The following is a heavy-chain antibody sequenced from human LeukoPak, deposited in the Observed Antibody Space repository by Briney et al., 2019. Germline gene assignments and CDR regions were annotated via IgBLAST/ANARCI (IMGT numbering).Heavy chain of an antibody. D-gene: IGHD3-22*01. Sequence: GGSLRLSCAASGFSFDDYAMHWVRQAPGQGLEWVSGISWKSGSIGYADSVKGRFTISRDNAKNSLYLQMNSLRAEDTALYYCAKVHGYYDSSGYYSLWGQGTLVTVSS. J-gene: IGHJ4*02. CDR2: ISWKSGSI. V-gene: IGHV3-9*01. CDR1: GFSFDDYA. CDR3: AKVHGYYDSSGYYSL.